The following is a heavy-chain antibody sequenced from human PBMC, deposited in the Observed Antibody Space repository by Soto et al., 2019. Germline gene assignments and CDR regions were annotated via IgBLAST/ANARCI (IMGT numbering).Heavy chain of an antibody. Sequence: PSETLSLTCAVYGGSFSGYYWSWIRQPPGKGLEWIGEINHSGSTNYNPSLKSRVTISVDTSKNQFSLKLSSVTAADTAVYYCAREKIAAAGTFIQTNYYYYYGMDVWGQGTTVTV. J-gene: IGHJ6*02. CDR3: AREKIAAAGTFIQTNYYYYYGMDV. CDR1: GGSFSGYY. D-gene: IGHD6-13*01. V-gene: IGHV4-34*01. CDR2: INHSGST.